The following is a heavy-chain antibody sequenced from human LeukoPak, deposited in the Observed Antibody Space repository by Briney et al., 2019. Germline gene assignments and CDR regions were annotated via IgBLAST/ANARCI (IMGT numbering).Heavy chain of an antibody. V-gene: IGHV3-21*01. CDR2: ISSSSSYI. Sequence: PGGSLRLSCAASGFTFSSYSMNWVRQAPGKGLEWVSSISSSSSYIYYADSVKGRFTISRDNAKNSLYLQMNSLRAEDTAVYYCAKSARWFGELLYPYNWFDPWGQGTLVTVSS. J-gene: IGHJ5*02. CDR3: AKSARWFGELLYPYNWFDP. CDR1: GFTFSSYS. D-gene: IGHD3-10*01.